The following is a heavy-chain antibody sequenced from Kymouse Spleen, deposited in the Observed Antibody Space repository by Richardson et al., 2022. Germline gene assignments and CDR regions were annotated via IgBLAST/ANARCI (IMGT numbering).Heavy chain of an antibody. CDR1: GFTFSSYS. V-gene: IGHV3-48*02. D-gene: IGHD1-7*01. CDR3: ARGGPAGITGTTDFDY. Sequence: EVQLVESGGGLVQPGGSLRLSCAASGFTFSSYSMNWVRQAPGKGLEWVSYISSSSSTIYYADSVKGRFTISRDNAKNSLYLQMNSLRDEDTAVYYCARGGPAGITGTTDFDYWGQGTLVTVSS. J-gene: IGHJ4*02. CDR2: ISSSSSTI.